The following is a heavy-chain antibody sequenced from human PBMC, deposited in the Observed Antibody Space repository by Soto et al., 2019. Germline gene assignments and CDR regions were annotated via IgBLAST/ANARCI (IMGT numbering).Heavy chain of an antibody. D-gene: IGHD3-9*01. J-gene: IGHJ5*02. CDR1: GGSFSGYY. Sequence: PSETLSLTCAVYGGSFSGYYWSWIRQPPGKGLEWIGEINHSGSTNYNPSLKSRVTISVDTSKNQFSLKLSSVTAADTAVYYCARGILRYFDWLFARNWFDPWGQGTLVTVSS. CDR3: ARGILRYFDWLFARNWFDP. CDR2: INHSGST. V-gene: IGHV4-34*01.